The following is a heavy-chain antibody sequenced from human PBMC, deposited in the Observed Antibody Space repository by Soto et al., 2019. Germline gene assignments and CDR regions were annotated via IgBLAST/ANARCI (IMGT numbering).Heavy chain of an antibody. CDR3: ARGVTGTTYYYYGMDV. D-gene: IGHD1-7*01. CDR1: GYTFTSYG. J-gene: IGHJ6*02. V-gene: IGHV1-18*01. CDR2: ISAYNGNT. Sequence: QVQLVQSGAEVKKPGASVKVSCKASGYTFTSYGISWVRQAPGQGLEWMGWISAYNGNTNYAQKLPGRVTMTTDTPTSTAYMELRSLRSDDTDVYYCARGVTGTTYYYYGMDVWGQGTTVTVSS.